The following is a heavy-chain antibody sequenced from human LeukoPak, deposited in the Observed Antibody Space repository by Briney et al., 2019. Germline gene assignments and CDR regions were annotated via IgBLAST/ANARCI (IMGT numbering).Heavy chain of an antibody. D-gene: IGHD2-2*01. V-gene: IGHV3-30*18. CDR3: AKASSSTSYYYYYGMDV. J-gene: IGHJ6*02. Sequence: PGRSLRLSCAASGFTFSSYGMHWVRQAPGKGLEWVAVISYDGSNKYYADSVKGRFTISRDNSKNTLYLQMNSLRAEDTAVYYCAKASSSTSYYYYYGMDVWGQGTTVTVSS. CDR1: GFTFSSYG. CDR2: ISYDGSNK.